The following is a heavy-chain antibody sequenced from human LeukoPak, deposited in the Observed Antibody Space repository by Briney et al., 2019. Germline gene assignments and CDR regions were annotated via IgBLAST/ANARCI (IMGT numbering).Heavy chain of an antibody. V-gene: IGHV4-59*01. CDR3: ARAGRGLSSWPDY. J-gene: IGHJ4*02. Sequence: SETLSLTCTVSGGSISSYYWSWIRQPPGKGLEWIGYIYYSGSTNYNPSLKSRVTISVDTSKNQFSLKLSSVTAADTAVYYCARAGRGLSSWPDYWGQGTLVTVSS. D-gene: IGHD6-13*01. CDR1: GGSISSYY. CDR2: IYYSGST.